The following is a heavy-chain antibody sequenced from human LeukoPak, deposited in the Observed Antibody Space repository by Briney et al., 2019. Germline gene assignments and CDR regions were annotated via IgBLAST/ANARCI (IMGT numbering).Heavy chain of an antibody. D-gene: IGHD5-12*01. Sequence: SETLSLTCAVYGGSFSGYYWSWIRQPPGKGLEWIGEINHSGSTNYNPSLKSRVTISVDTSKNQFSLKLSSVTAADTAVYYCARVNGWLPRFHWFDPWGQGTLVTVSS. CDR1: GGSFSGYY. V-gene: IGHV4-34*01. J-gene: IGHJ5*02. CDR2: INHSGST. CDR3: ARVNGWLPRFHWFDP.